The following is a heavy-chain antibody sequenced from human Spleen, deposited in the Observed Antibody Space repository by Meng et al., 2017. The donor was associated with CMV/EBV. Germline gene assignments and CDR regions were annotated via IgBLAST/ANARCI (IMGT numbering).Heavy chain of an antibody. CDR2: IKQDGGAT. CDR3: AREEGDF. Sequence: GESLKISCAASGFTFTSYLMSWVRQAPGKGLEWIANIKQDGGATYYEDSVKGRFTISRDNTRNSLYLQMNSLRVDDMAVYYCAREEGDFWGQGTLVTVSS. CDR1: GFTFTSYL. D-gene: IGHD3-3*01. V-gene: IGHV3-7*01. J-gene: IGHJ4*02.